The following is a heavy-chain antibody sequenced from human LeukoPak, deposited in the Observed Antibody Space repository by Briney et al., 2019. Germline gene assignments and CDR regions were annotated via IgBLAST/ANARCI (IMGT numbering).Heavy chain of an antibody. V-gene: IGHV3-23*01. J-gene: IGHJ4*02. CDR1: GFTFTRYA. Sequence: GGSLRLSCAASGFTFTRYAMSWVRQAPGKGPEWVSGISASGGTTYYADSVKGRFTISRDNAKNSLYLQMNSLRAEDTAVYYCASRAQGNYWGQGTLVTVSS. CDR2: ISASGGTT. D-gene: IGHD3-10*01. CDR3: ASRAQGNY.